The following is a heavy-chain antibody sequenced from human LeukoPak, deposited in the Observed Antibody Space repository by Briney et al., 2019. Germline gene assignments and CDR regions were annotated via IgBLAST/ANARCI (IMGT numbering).Heavy chain of an antibody. Sequence: SQTLSLTCPVSAGFLSMGDYFWSWLRQPPGKGLEGIWYIYYSRSTYYNPFHKRRVTISVDTSKTQYSLKLSSLTAAATVVYYCARAQVTTCFDYWGQGTLVTVSS. CDR2: IYYSRST. CDR3: ARAQVTTCFDY. V-gene: IGHV4-30-4*01. CDR1: AGFLSMGDYF. J-gene: IGHJ4*02. D-gene: IGHD4-17*01.